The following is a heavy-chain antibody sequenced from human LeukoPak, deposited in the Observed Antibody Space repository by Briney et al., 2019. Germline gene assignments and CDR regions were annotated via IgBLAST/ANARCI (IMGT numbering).Heavy chain of an antibody. D-gene: IGHD6-13*01. V-gene: IGHV4-39*01. J-gene: IGHJ4*02. CDR1: GGSISSSSYY. CDR2: IYYSGST. Sequence: SETLSLTCTVSGGSISSSSYYWGWIRQPPGKGLEWIGGIYYSGSTYYNPSLKSRVTISVDTSKNQFSLKLSSVTAADTAVYYCAQGAAAGTFDYWGQGTLVTVSS. CDR3: AQGAAAGTFDY.